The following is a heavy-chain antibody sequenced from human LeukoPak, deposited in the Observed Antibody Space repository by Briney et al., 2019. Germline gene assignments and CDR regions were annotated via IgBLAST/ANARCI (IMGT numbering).Heavy chain of an antibody. D-gene: IGHD3-9*01. J-gene: IGHJ6*02. CDR3: ARVRNYDILTGYRTFYGMDV. V-gene: IGHV1-18*01. CDR1: GYTFTSYG. CDR2: ISAYNGNT. Sequence: ASVTVSCKASGYTFTSYGISWVRQAPGQGLEWMGWISAYNGNTNYAQKLQGRVTMTTDTSTSTAYMELRSLRSDDTAVYYCARVRNYDILTGYRTFYGMDVWGQGTTVTVSS.